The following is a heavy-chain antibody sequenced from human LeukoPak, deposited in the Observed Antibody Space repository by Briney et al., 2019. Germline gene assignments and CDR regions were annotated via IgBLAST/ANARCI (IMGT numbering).Heavy chain of an antibody. CDR2: INPSGGST. D-gene: IGHD6-13*01. J-gene: IGHJ5*02. Sequence: ASVKVSCKASGYTFASYYMHWVRQAPGQGLEWMGIINPSGGSTSYAQKFQGRVTMTRDTSTSTVYMELSSLRSEDTAVYYCARARPPTSDNSSWRSGWFDPWGQGTLVTVSS. CDR3: ARARPPTSDNSSWRSGWFDP. V-gene: IGHV1-46*01. CDR1: GYTFASYY.